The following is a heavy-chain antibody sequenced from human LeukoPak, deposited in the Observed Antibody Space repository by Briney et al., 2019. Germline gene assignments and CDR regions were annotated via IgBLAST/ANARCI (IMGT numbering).Heavy chain of an antibody. CDR1: GYTFTSYG. Sequence: ASVKVSCKASGYTFTSYGISWVRQAPGQGLEWMGGIIPIFGTANYAQKFQGRVTITTDESTSTAYMELSSLRSEDTAVYYCARDRLPPTVTTEAGGVWFDPWGQGTLVTVSS. J-gene: IGHJ5*02. CDR2: IIPIFGTA. V-gene: IGHV1-69*05. D-gene: IGHD4-11*01. CDR3: ARDRLPPTVTTEAGGVWFDP.